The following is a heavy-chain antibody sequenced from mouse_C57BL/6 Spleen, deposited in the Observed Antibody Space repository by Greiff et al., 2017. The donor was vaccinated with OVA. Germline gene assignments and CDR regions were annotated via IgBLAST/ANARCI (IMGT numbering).Heavy chain of an antibody. Sequence: EVQVVESGGGLVQPGGSMKLSCAASGFTFSDAWMDWVRQSPEKGLEWVAEIRNKANNHATYYAESVKGRLTISRDDSKSSFYLQMNSLRAEDTVIYYCTSDYYGSSYYFDVWGTGTTVTVSS. J-gene: IGHJ1*03. CDR2: IRNKANNHAT. V-gene: IGHV6-6*01. CDR1: GFTFSDAW. D-gene: IGHD1-1*01. CDR3: TSDYYGSSYYFDV.